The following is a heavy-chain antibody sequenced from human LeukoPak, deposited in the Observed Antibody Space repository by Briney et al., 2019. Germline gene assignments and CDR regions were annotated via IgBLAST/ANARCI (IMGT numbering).Heavy chain of an antibody. D-gene: IGHD3-10*01. Sequence: GRSLRLSCAASGFTFSSYAMHWVRQAPGKGLEWVAVISYDGSNKYYADSVKGRFTISRDNSKNTLYLQMNSLRAEDTAVYYCARDQGSGSYGYWGQGTLVTVSS. CDR1: GFTFSSYA. CDR3: ARDQGSGSYGY. CDR2: ISYDGSNK. V-gene: IGHV3-30-3*01. J-gene: IGHJ4*02.